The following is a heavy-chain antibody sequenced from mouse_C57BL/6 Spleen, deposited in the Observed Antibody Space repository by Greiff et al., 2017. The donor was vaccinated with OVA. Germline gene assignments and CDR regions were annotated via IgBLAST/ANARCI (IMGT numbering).Heavy chain of an antibody. J-gene: IGHJ2*01. CDR2: IDPSDSYT. CDR1: GYTFTSYW. Sequence: QVQLQQSGAELVMPGASVKLSCKASGYTFTSYWMHWVKQRPGQGLEWIGEIDPSDSYTNYNQKFKGKSTLTVDKSSSTAYMQLSSLTSEDSAVYYCASNYGSSYPLNYWGQGTTLTVSS. V-gene: IGHV1-69*01. D-gene: IGHD1-1*01. CDR3: ASNYGSSYPLNY.